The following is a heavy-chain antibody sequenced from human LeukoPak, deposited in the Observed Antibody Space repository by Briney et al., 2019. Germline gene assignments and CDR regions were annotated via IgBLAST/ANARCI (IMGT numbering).Heavy chain of an antibody. V-gene: IGHV3-21*01. D-gene: IGHD3-9*01. CDR1: GFTFSSYA. CDR2: ITSTSTYI. J-gene: IGHJ3*02. Sequence: GGSLRLSCAASGFTFSSYAMNWVRQAPGKGLEWVSSITSTSTYIYYADSVKGRFTISRDNAKNSLYLQMNSLSAEDTAVYYCARDDYYDMLTAYPDDAFDIWGQGTIVTVSS. CDR3: ARDDYYDMLTAYPDDAFDI.